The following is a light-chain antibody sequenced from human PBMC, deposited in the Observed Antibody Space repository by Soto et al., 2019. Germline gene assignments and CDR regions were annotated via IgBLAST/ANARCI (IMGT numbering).Light chain of an antibody. CDR1: TSNIGNND. V-gene: IGLV1-51*01. CDR2: ANN. J-gene: IGLJ1*01. CDR3: GTWDNSLSAGV. Sequence: QSVLTQPPSVSAAPGQTVTISCSGSTSNIGNNDVSWYRQFPGTAPKLLIYANNKRPSGIPDRFSGSKSGTSATLGITGLQTGDEADYFCGTWDNSLSAGVFGTGTKLTVL.